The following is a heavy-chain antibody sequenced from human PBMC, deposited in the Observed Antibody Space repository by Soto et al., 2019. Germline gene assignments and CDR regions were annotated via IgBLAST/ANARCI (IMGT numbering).Heavy chain of an antibody. V-gene: IGHV1-69*13. CDR2: IIPIFGTA. D-gene: IGHD2-8*02. CDR1: GGTFSSYA. CDR3: ARVLSASGVVSYYYYYYGMDV. Sequence: SVKVSCKASGGTFSSYAISWVRQAPGQGLEWMGGIIPIFGTANYAQKFQGRVTITADESTSTAYMELSSLRSEDTAVYYCARVLSASGVVSYYYYYYGMDVWGQGTTVTVSS. J-gene: IGHJ6*02.